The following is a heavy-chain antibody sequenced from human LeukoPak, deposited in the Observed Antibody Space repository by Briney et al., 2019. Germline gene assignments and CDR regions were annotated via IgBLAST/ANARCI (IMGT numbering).Heavy chain of an antibody. CDR1: GGTFSSYA. V-gene: IGHV1-69*05. CDR3: ARDGYRRNYYYYMDV. J-gene: IGHJ6*03. CDR2: IIPIFGTA. D-gene: IGHD5-18*01. Sequence: SVKVSCKASGGTFSSYAIIWVRQAPGQGLEWMGGIIPIFGTANYAQKFQGRVTITTDESTSTADMELSSLRSEDTAVYYCARDGYRRNYYYYMDVWGKGTTVTVSS.